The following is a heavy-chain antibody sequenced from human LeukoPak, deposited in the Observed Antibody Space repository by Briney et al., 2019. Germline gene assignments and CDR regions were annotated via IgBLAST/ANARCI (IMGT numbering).Heavy chain of an antibody. CDR1: GYTFTGYY. D-gene: IGHD3-10*01. Sequence: ASVKVSCKASGYTFTGYYMHWVRQAPGQGLEWMGRVNPNSGGTNYAQKFQGRVTMTRDTSISTAYMELSRLRSDDTAVYYCARALPSFYGSGSHSKTLDYWGQGTLVTVSS. V-gene: IGHV1-2*06. CDR2: VNPNSGGT. J-gene: IGHJ4*02. CDR3: ARALPSFYGSGSHSKTLDY.